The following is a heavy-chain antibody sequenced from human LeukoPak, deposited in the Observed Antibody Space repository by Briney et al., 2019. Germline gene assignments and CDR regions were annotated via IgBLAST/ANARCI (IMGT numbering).Heavy chain of an antibody. CDR3: ARDAAYGYDRFDY. V-gene: IGHV3-74*01. D-gene: IGHD5-18*01. J-gene: IGHJ4*02. CDR2: INSDGSST. Sequence: GGSLRLSCAASGFTFSSYWMHWVRQAPGKGLVWVSRINSDGSSTSYADSVKGRFTISRDNAKNSLYLQMNNLRAEDTAIYYCARDAAYGYDRFDYWGQGTQVTVSS. CDR1: GFTFSSYW.